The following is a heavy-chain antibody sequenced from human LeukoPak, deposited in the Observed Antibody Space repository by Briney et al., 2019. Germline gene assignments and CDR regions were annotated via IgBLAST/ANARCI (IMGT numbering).Heavy chain of an antibody. CDR1: GGSIRSSSYF. Sequence: SETLSLTCTVPGGSIRSSSYFWGWIRQPPGKGLEWIGNIYYSGSSYYNPSLKSRVTISVDTSKNQFSLKMSSVTAADTAVFYCARQSGVSSDNYFGMDVWGQGTTVTVSS. D-gene: IGHD1-26*01. V-gene: IGHV4-39*01. CDR2: IYYSGSS. J-gene: IGHJ6*02. CDR3: ARQSGVSSDNYFGMDV.